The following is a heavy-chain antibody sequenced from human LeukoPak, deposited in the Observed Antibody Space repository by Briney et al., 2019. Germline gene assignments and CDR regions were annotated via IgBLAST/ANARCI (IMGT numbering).Heavy chain of an antibody. V-gene: IGHV3-33*01. CDR2: IWYDGSNK. D-gene: IGHD6-19*01. CDR3: ARDAGYTSGWEFDF. Sequence: GGSLRLSCAASGFTFSSYGMHWVRQAPGKGLEWVALIWYDGSNKYYADSVKGRFTISRDNSENTLYLQMNSLRAEDTAVYYCARDAGYTSGWEFDFWGQGTLVTVSS. CDR1: GFTFSSYG. J-gene: IGHJ5*01.